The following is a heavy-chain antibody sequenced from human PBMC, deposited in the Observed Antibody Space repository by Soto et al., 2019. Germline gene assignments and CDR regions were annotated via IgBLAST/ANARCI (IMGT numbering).Heavy chain of an antibody. J-gene: IGHJ4*02. D-gene: IGHD3-10*01. V-gene: IGHV1-69*13. CDR2: IIPIFGTA. CDR1: GGTFSSYA. Sequence: SVKVSCKASGGTFSSYAISWVRQAPGQGLEWMGGIIPIFGTANYAQKFQGRVTITADESTSTAYMELSSLRSEDTAVYYCSRGSGSFTYYFDYWGQGTLVTVSP. CDR3: SRGSGSFTYYFDY.